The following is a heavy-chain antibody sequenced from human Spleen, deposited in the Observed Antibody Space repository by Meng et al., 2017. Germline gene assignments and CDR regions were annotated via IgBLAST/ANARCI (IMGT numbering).Heavy chain of an antibody. Sequence: SGPTLVKPTQTLTLTCTFSGFSLSTHGVGVGWIRQLPGKALEWLSLIYWNDNKRFSPSLRSRLTITKDASKDQVVLTMADMDPVDTATYYCVFQYDVLTGYYDDWGQGTLVTVSS. J-gene: IGHJ4*02. CDR1: GFSLSTHGVG. D-gene: IGHD3-9*01. CDR2: IYWNDNK. CDR3: VFQYDVLTGYYDD. V-gene: IGHV2-5*01.